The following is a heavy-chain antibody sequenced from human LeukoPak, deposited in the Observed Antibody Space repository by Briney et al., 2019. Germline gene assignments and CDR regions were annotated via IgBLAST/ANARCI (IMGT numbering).Heavy chain of an antibody. J-gene: IGHJ4*02. Sequence: GGSLRLSCAASGFTFSSYSMNWVRQAPGKGLEWVSYISSGSSTIYYADSVKGRFTISRDNAKNSLYLQMNSLRAEDTAVYYCARDYWGQGTLVTVSS. CDR2: ISSGSSTI. CDR1: GFTFSSYS. CDR3: ARDY. V-gene: IGHV3-48*01.